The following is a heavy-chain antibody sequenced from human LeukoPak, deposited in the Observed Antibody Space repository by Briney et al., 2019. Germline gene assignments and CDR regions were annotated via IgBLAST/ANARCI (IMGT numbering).Heavy chain of an antibody. D-gene: IGHD3-22*01. J-gene: IGHJ4*02. CDR3: AKDTASRHYSPMIVVALPDY. Sequence: GGSLRLSCAASGFTFSSYGMHWVRQAPGKGLEWVAVISYDGSNKYYADSVKGRFTISRDNSKNTLYLQMNSLRAEDTAVYYCAKDTASRHYSPMIVVALPDYWGQGTLVTVSS. CDR1: GFTFSSYG. V-gene: IGHV3-30*18. CDR2: ISYDGSNK.